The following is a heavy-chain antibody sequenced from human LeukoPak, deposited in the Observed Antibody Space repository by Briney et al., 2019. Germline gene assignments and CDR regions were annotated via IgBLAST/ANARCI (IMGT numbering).Heavy chain of an antibody. CDR1: GYSISSGYY. CDR3: ARGGYREAFDI. J-gene: IGHJ3*02. Sequence: SETLSLTCNVSGYSISSGYYWGWIRQPPGKGLEWIGSISHSGSAHYNPSLKSRVSMSVDTSKNQFSLKLSSVTAADTAVYYCARGGYREAFDIWGQGTMVTVSS. D-gene: IGHD1-1*01. V-gene: IGHV4-38-2*02. CDR2: ISHSGSA.